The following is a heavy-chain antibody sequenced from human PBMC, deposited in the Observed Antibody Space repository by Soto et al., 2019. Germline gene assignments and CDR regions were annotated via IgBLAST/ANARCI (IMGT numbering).Heavy chain of an antibody. V-gene: IGHV3-23*01. J-gene: IGHJ4*02. CDR1: GFTFSSYA. D-gene: IGHD5-12*01. CDR3: AKLRGYSVFRRMGEWVYLDY. CDR2: ISGSGGST. Sequence: EVQLLESGGGLVQPGGSLRQSCAASGFTFSSYAMSWVRQAPGKGLEWVSAISGSGGSTYYADSVKGRFTISRDNSKNTLYLQMNSLSAEDTAVYYCAKLRGYSVFRRMGEWVYLDYWGQGTLVTVSS.